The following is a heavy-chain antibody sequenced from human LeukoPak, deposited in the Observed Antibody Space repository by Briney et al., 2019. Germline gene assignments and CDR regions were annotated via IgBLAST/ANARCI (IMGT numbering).Heavy chain of an antibody. CDR3: ARALSGSYQFYYFDY. J-gene: IGHJ4*02. V-gene: IGHV1-69*04. CDR2: IIPILGIA. CDR1: GGTFSSYA. Sequence: SVKVSCKASGGTFSSYAISWVRQAPGQGLEWMGRIIPILGIANYAQKFQGRVTITRNTSISTAYMELSSLRSEDTAVYYCARALSGSYQFYYFDYWGQGTLVTVSS. D-gene: IGHD1-26*01.